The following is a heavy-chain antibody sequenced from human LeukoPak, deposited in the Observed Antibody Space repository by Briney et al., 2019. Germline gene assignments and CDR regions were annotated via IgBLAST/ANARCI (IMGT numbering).Heavy chain of an antibody. CDR2: IYYSGST. CDR3: ARGGSASASLI. CDR1: GGSISSGSYY. V-gene: IGHV4-61*10. D-gene: IGHD3-16*01. Sequence: PSQTLSLTCTVSGGSISSGSYYWSWIRQPAGKGLEWIGYIYYSGSTNYNPSLKSRVTISVDTSKNQFSLKLSSVTAADTAVYYCARGGSASASLIWGQGTLVTVSS. J-gene: IGHJ4*02.